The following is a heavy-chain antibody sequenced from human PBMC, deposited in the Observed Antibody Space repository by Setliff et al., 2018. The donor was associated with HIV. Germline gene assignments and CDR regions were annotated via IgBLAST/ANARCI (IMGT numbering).Heavy chain of an antibody. CDR2: INPNSGGT. D-gene: IGHD6-13*01. Sequence: ASVKVSCKASGYTFTDHYMHWVRQAPGQGLEWMGWINPNSGGTNYAQKFQGRVTMTRDTSISTVYMELSSPKSEDTAVYYCARAYSSRWDFDYWGQGTLVTVSS. CDR1: GYTFTDHY. V-gene: IGHV1-2*02. CDR3: ARAYSSRWDFDY. J-gene: IGHJ4*02.